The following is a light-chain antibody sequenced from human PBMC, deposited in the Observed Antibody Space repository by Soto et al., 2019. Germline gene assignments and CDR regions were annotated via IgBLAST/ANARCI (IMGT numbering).Light chain of an antibody. V-gene: IGLV2-11*01. CDR3: CSYAGSYTVV. CDR1: SSDVGVYNY. CDR2: DVS. Sequence: QSALTQPRSVSGSPGQSVTISCTGTSSDVGVYNYVSWYQQYPGKAPKIMIYDVSKRPSGVPDRFSGSKSDNTASLTISGLQAEDEADYYCCSYAGSYTVVFGIGTKLTVL. J-gene: IGLJ1*01.